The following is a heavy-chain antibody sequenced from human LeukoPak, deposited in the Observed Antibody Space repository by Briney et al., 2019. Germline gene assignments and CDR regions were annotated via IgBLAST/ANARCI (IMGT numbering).Heavy chain of an antibody. J-gene: IGHJ4*02. CDR1: GFTFSSYA. V-gene: IGHV3-23*01. D-gene: IGHD1-1*01. CDR2: ISGSGGST. Sequence: PGGSLRLSCAASGFTFSSYAMSWVRQAPGKGLEWGSAISGSGGSTYYADSVKGRFTISRDNSKNTLYLQMNSLRAEDTAVYYCAKDRSWNDAFDYWGQGTLVTVSS. CDR3: AKDRSWNDAFDY.